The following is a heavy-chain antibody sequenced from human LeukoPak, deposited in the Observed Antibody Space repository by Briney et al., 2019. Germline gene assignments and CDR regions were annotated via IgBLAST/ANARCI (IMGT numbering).Heavy chain of an antibody. CDR2: IRSKDYGGTA. CDR1: GFTFGDYG. J-gene: IGHJ4*02. CDR3: TRVGRGFGDNSFDY. Sequence: GGSLRLSCTASGFTFGDYGMTWFRQAPGKGLEWVGFIRSKDYGGTAEYAASVKGRFTVSRDGSKSIAYLQLNSLKTEDTAVYYCTRVGRGFGDNSFDYWGQGILVTVSS. V-gene: IGHV3-49*01. D-gene: IGHD4-17*01.